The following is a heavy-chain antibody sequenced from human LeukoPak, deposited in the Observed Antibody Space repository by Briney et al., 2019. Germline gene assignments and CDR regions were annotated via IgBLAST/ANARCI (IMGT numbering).Heavy chain of an antibody. CDR2: ISAYNGNT. J-gene: IGHJ5*02. CDR1: GYTFTSYG. D-gene: IGHD3-22*01. CDR3: ARCAYYYDSSGYCPFDP. V-gene: IGHV1-18*01. Sequence: ASVKVSSKASGYTFTSYGISWVRQAPGQGLEWMGWISAYNGNTNYAQKLQGRVTMTTDTSTSTAYMELRSLRSDDTAVYYCARCAYYYDSSGYCPFDPWGQGTLVTVSS.